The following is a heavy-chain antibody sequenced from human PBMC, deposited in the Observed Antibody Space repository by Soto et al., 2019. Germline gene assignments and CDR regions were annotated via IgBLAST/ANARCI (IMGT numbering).Heavy chain of an antibody. CDR2: ISSGSYTI. D-gene: IGHD5-18*01. CDR1: GFTFSSYS. CDR3: AGRPLIQPDAFDV. J-gene: IGHJ3*01. Sequence: EVQLVESGGGLVQPGGSLRLSCAASGFTFSSYSMNWVCHAPGKGPEWVSYISSGSYTIYYADSVKGRFTISRENAKNSLYLQLISLRGEATAVYYCAGRPLIQPDAFDVWGQGTVVTVSS. V-gene: IGHV3-48*01.